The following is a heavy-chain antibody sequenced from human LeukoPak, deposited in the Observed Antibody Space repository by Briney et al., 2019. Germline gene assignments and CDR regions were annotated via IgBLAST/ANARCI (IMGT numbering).Heavy chain of an antibody. CDR2: ISYDGSNK. Sequence: GGSLRLSCAASGFTFSSYAMHWVRQAPGKGLEWVAVISYDGSNKYYADSVKGRFTISRDNSKNTLYLQMNSLRAEDTAVYYCARDFRRAAHAYYYFDYWGQGTLVTVSS. CDR1: GFTFSSYA. J-gene: IGHJ4*02. D-gene: IGHD6-6*01. CDR3: ARDFRRAAHAYYYFDY. V-gene: IGHV3-30-3*01.